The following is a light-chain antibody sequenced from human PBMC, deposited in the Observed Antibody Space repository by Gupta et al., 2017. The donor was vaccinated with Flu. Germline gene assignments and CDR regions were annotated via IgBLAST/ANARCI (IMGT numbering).Light chain of an antibody. CDR1: SSNIGARYA. CDR2: GNN. V-gene: IGLV1-40*01. CDR3: QSFDNSLSGRV. Sequence: QSMLTQPPSVSGAPGQRVTTSCTGSSSNIGARYAVHWYQQLPGTAPKLLIFGNNNRPSGVPDRFSGSRSGTSASLVITGLQADDEADYYCQSFDNSLSGRVFGGGTKLTVL. J-gene: IGLJ3*02.